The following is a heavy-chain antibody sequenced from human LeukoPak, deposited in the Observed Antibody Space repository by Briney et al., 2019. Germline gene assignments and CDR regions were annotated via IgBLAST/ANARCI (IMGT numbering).Heavy chain of an antibody. V-gene: IGHV3-30*02. Sequence: GGSLRLSCAASGFTFSSYGMHWVRQAPGKGLEWVAFIRYDGSNKYYADSVKGRFTISRDNSKNTLYLQMNSLRAEDTAVYYCARDRRIAAAGPYDAFDIWGQGTMVTVSS. CDR2: IRYDGSNK. CDR3: ARDRRIAAAGPYDAFDI. CDR1: GFTFSSYG. J-gene: IGHJ3*02. D-gene: IGHD6-13*01.